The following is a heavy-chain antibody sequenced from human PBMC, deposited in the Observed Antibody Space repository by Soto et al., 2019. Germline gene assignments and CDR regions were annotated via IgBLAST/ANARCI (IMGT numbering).Heavy chain of an antibody. CDR3: ARGYCSSTSCYSWFDP. CDR1: GYTFTSYA. CDR2: INAGNGNT. V-gene: IGHV1-3*01. Sequence: ASVKVSCKASGYTFTSYAMHWVRQAPGQRLEWMGWINAGNGNTKYSQKFQGRVTITRDTSASTAYTELSSLRSEDTAVYYCARGYCSSTSCYSWFDPWGQGTLVTVSS. J-gene: IGHJ5*02. D-gene: IGHD2-2*01.